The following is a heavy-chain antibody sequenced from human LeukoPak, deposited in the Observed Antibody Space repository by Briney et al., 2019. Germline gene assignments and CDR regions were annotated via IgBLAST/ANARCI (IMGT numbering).Heavy chain of an antibody. CDR3: ARDRALYGDQYYFDY. Sequence: ASVKVSCKASGYTFTSYYMHWVRQAPGQGLEWMGMINPSGGSTSYAQKFQGRVTMTRDTSTSTVYMELSSLRSEDTAVYYCARDRALYGDQYYFDYWGQGTLVTVSS. V-gene: IGHV1-46*01. J-gene: IGHJ4*02. CDR2: INPSGGST. D-gene: IGHD4-17*01. CDR1: GYTFTSYY.